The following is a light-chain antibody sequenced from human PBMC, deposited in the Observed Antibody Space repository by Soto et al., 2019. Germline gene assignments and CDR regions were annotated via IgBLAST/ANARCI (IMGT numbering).Light chain of an antibody. V-gene: IGKV3-11*01. CDR2: DAS. J-gene: IGKJ1*01. CDR1: QSVSGY. CDR3: QQHLGRHT. Sequence: IFLTQSPFTLAXXPRXRSTXXCRASQSVSGYLVWYQQKPGQAPRLLIYDASTRAAGIPARFIGSGSGTDFTLTISSLEPEDSAVYYCQQHLGRHTFGQGTKVDIK.